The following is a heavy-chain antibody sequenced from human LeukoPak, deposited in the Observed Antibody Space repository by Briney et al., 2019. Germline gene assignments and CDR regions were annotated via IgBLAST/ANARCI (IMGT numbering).Heavy chain of an antibody. CDR1: GFTFSSYW. D-gene: IGHD3-22*01. CDR3: ARDGITMISYYFDY. Sequence: GGSLRLSCAASGFTFSSYWMSWVRQAPGKGLEWVANIKQDGSEKYYVDSVKGRFTISRDNAKNSLYLQMNSLRAEDTAVYYCARDGITMISYYFDYWGQGTLVTVSS. CDR2: IKQDGSEK. V-gene: IGHV3-7*01. J-gene: IGHJ4*02.